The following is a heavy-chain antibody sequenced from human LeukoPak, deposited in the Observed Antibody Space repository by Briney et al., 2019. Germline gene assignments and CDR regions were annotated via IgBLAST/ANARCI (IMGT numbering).Heavy chain of an antibody. CDR3: ARDRENYYGSGRNYGMDV. CDR2: INPSGGST. V-gene: IGHV1-46*01. J-gene: IGHJ6*02. Sequence: ASVKVSCKASGYTFTSYYMHWVRQAPGQGLEWMGIINPSGGSTSYAQKFQGRVTMTRDTSASTAYMELSSLRSEDTAVYYCARDRENYYGSGRNYGMDVWGQGTTVTVSS. D-gene: IGHD3-10*01. CDR1: GYTFTSYY.